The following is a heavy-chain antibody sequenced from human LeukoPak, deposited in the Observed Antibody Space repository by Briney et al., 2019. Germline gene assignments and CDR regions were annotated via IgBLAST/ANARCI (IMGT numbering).Heavy chain of an antibody. J-gene: IGHJ4*02. Sequence: GGSLRLSCAASGFTFSSYSMNWVRQAPGTGLEWVSYIDSSGSTIYYADSVKGRFTVSRDNAKNSLTLQLNSLRAEDTAVYYCARDLACSSTTCYTGAFDYWGPGALVTVSS. CDR2: IDSSGSTI. CDR1: GFTFSSYS. V-gene: IGHV3-48*04. D-gene: IGHD2-2*02. CDR3: ARDLACSSTTCYTGAFDY.